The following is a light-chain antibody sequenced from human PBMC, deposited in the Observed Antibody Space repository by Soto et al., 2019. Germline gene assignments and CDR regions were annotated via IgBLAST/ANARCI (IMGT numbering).Light chain of an antibody. CDR3: GAWHSSLSGVL. CDR1: TSNIGNNY. CDR2: DTN. Sequence: QSVLTQPPSVSAAPGQQVTISCSGATSNIGNNYVSWYQQLPGAAPKLLFYDTNNRPSEIPDRFSGSRSGTSATLAITGLRAGDDGVYYCGAWHSSLSGVLFGGGTKLTVL. J-gene: IGLJ2*01. V-gene: IGLV1-51*01.